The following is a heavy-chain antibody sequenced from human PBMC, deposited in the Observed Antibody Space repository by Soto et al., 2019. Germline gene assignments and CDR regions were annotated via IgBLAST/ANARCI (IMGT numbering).Heavy chain of an antibody. D-gene: IGHD4-4*01. Sequence: ASVKISCKASGYTFTGYYMHWVRQAPGQGLEWMGWINPNSGGTNYAQKFQGRVTMTRDTPISTAYMELSRLRSDDTAVYYCARQDYKHYGMEVWGEGTTVTVS. V-gene: IGHV1-2*02. J-gene: IGHJ6*02. CDR3: ARQDYKHYGMEV. CDR2: INPNSGGT. CDR1: GYTFTGYY.